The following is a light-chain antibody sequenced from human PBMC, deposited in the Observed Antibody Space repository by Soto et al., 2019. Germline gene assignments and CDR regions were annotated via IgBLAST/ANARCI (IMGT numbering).Light chain of an antibody. V-gene: IGLV2-8*01. CDR1: SSDVGGYNY. J-gene: IGLJ2*01. CDR2: EVN. CDR3: SSYAGSNNHVV. Sequence: QSALTQPPSASGSPGQSVTISCTGTSSDVGGYNYVSWYQQHPGKAPKLLIYEVNKWPSGVPDRFSGSKSGNTASLTVSGLRAEDEADYYCSSYAGSNNHVVFGGGTQLTVL.